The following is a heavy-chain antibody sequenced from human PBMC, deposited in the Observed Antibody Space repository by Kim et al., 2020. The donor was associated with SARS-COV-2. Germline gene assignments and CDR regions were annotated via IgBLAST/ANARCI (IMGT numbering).Heavy chain of an antibody. CDR1: GFTFSSYA. CDR2: ISGSGGST. D-gene: IGHD6-13*01. CDR3: AKTGAEYSSSWLFDY. Sequence: GGSLRLSCAASGFTFSSYAMSWVRQAPGKGLEWVSAISGSGGSTYYADSVKGRFTISRDNSKNTLYLQMNSLRAEDTAVYYCAKTGAEYSSSWLFDYWGQGTLVTVSS. V-gene: IGHV3-23*01. J-gene: IGHJ4*02.